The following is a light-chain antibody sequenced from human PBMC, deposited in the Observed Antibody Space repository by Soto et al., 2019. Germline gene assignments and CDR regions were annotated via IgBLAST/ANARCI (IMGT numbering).Light chain of an antibody. J-gene: IGLJ1*01. CDR2: GNS. CDR1: SSNIGAGYD. V-gene: IGLV1-40*01. Sequence: QSVLTQPHSGSGAPGQRGTISCTGSSSNIGAGYDVHWYQQLPGTAPKLLIYGNSNRPSGVPDRFSGSKSGTSASLAITGLQAEDEADYYCKSYDSSLSGSYVFGNGTKVTVL. CDR3: KSYDSSLSGSYV.